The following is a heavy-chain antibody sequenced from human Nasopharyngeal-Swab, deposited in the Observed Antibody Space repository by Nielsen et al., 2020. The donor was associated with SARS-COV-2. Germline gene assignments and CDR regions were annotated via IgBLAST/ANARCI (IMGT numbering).Heavy chain of an antibody. CDR2: IIPMFGST. V-gene: IGHV1-69*13. J-gene: IGHJ5*02. CDR3: ARDPNFGSSPSNWFDP. Sequence: SVKVSCKASGGTFSSYGINWVRQAPGQGLEWMGRIIPMFGSTTYAQKFQDRVTFTADASTTTAYMELTSLRSEDTAVYYCARDPNFGSSPSNWFDPWGQGGLVTVSS. D-gene: IGHD6-6*01. CDR1: GGTFSSYG.